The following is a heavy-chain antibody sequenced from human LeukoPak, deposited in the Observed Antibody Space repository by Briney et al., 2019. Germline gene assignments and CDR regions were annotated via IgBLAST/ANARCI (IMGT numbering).Heavy chain of an antibody. CDR3: AKDRGDGDYFDY. CDR1: GFTFSSYA. J-gene: IGHJ4*02. V-gene: IGHV3-23*01. Sequence: GGSLGLSCAASGFTFSSYAMSWVRQAPGKGLEWVSATSGSGGSTYYADSVKGRFTISRDNSKNTLYLQMNSLRAEDTAVYYCAKDRGDGDYFDYWGQGTLVTVSS. D-gene: IGHD3-10*01. CDR2: TSGSGGST.